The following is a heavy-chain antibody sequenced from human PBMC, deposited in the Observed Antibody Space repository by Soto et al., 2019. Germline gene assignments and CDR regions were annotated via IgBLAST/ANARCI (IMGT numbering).Heavy chain of an antibody. CDR3: AKGKRPPPPYSADEPFDY. D-gene: IGHD4-4*01. V-gene: IGHV3-33*06. J-gene: IGHJ4*01. CDR1: GFTLSSSV. Sequence: QVQLVESGGGVVQPGKSLRLSCAASGFTLSSSVMHWVRQAPGKGLEWVAVFWKDGTTKYYADSVKGRFTISRDNSKNTLYLELNSLWPEDTALYYYAKGKRPPPPYSADEPFDYCGHGTLVSVSS. CDR2: FWKDGTTK.